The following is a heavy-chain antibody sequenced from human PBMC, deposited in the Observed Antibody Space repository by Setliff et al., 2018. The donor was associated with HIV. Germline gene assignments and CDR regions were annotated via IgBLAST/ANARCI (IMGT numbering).Heavy chain of an antibody. CDR3: ARDHYDSSGYYYGYYFDY. CDR1: GGSISSHY. CDR2: IYYSGST. V-gene: IGHV4-59*11. D-gene: IGHD3-22*01. Sequence: TSETLSLTCTVSGGSISSHYWSWIRQPPGKGLEWIGYIYYSGSTNYNPSLKSRVTISVDTSKNQLSLKLSSVTAADTAVYYCARDHYDSSGYYYGYYFDYWGQGTLVTVSS. J-gene: IGHJ4*02.